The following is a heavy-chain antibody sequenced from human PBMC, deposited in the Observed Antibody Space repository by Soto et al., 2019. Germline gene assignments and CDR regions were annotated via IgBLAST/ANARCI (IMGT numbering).Heavy chain of an antibody. CDR2: IYWDDDK. CDR1: GFSLSTSGVG. Sequence: QITLKESGPTLVKPTQTLTLTCTFSGFSLSTSGVGVGWIRQPPGKALEWLALIYWDDDKRYSPSLKSRLTITKDTSKNQVVLTMTNMDPVDTATYYCAHSGATVTTLGSFPFDYWGQGTLVTVSS. V-gene: IGHV2-5*02. D-gene: IGHD4-17*01. J-gene: IGHJ4*02. CDR3: AHSGATVTTLGSFPFDY.